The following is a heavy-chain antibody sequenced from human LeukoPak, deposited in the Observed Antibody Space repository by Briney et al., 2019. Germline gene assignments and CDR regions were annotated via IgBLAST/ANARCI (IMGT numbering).Heavy chain of an antibody. J-gene: IGHJ5*02. Sequence: SETLSLTCTVSGGSISSSSYYWGWIRQPPGKGLEWIGSIYYSGSTYYNPSLKSRVTISVDTSKNRFSLKLSSVTAADTAVYYCARDRGELRENWFDPWGQGTLVTVSS. CDR2: IYYSGST. CDR1: GGSISSSSYY. CDR3: ARDRGELRENWFDP. D-gene: IGHD1-26*01. V-gene: IGHV4-39*07.